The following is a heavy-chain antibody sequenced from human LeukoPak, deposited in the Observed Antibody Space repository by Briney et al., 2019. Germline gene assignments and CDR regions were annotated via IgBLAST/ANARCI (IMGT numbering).Heavy chain of an antibody. Sequence: SETLSLTCTVSGGSISSGDYYWSWIRQPPGKGLEWIGEINHSGSTNYNPSLKSRVTISVDTSKNQLSLNLNSVTAADTAVYYCASVAMATTNFEYWGQGTLVTVSS. V-gene: IGHV4-39*07. CDR3: ASVAMATTNFEY. CDR2: INHSGST. D-gene: IGHD5-24*01. J-gene: IGHJ4*02. CDR1: GGSISSGDYY.